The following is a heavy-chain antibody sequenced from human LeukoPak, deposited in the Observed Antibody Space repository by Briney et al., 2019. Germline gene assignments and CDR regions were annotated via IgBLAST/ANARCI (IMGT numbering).Heavy chain of an antibody. CDR3: ARNFESYFVGGNWFDP. D-gene: IGHD3-9*01. CDR1: GYTFTSYG. Sequence: ASVKVSCKASGYTFTSYGISWVRQAAGQGREWMGWISAYNGNTNYAQKLQGRVTMTTDTSTSTAYMELRSLRSDDTAVYYCARNFESYFVGGNWFDPWGQGTLVTVSS. CDR2: ISAYNGNT. V-gene: IGHV1-18*01. J-gene: IGHJ5*02.